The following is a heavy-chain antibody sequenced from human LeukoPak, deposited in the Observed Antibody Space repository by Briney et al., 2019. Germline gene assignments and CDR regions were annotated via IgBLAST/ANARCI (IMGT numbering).Heavy chain of an antibody. D-gene: IGHD2-2*02. CDR2: INHSGGT. Sequence: SETLSLTCAVYGGSFSGYYWSWIRQPPGKGLEWIGEINHSGGTNYNPSLKSRVTISVDTSKNQFSLKLSSVTAADTAVYYCARKQKGYRSSTSCYTSNWFDPWGQGTLVTVSS. CDR3: ARKQKGYRSSTSCYTSNWFDP. J-gene: IGHJ5*02. V-gene: IGHV4-34*01. CDR1: GGSFSGYY.